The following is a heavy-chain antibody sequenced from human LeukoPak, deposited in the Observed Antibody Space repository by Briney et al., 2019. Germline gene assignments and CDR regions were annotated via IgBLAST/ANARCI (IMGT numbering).Heavy chain of an antibody. D-gene: IGHD5-24*01. V-gene: IGHV4-59*08. CDR2: IYYSGGT. CDR3: ARHVTISGPYDASDI. J-gene: IGHJ3*02. Sequence: PSETLSLTCTVSGDSISSYYWSWIRQPPGKGLEWIGYIYYSGGTDYNSSLKSRVTISVDTSKNQFSLKLRSVTAADTAVYYCARHVTISGPYDASDIWGQGTVVTVSP. CDR1: GDSISSYY.